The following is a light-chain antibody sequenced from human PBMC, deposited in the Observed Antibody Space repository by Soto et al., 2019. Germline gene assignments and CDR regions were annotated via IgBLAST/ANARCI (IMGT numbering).Light chain of an antibody. CDR3: SSFAV. V-gene: IGLV2-8*01. CDR1: SSDVGGYNY. CDR2: EVS. J-gene: IGLJ2*01. Sequence: QSVLTQPPSASGSPGQSVTISCTGTSSDVGGYNYVSWYQQHPGKAPKLMIYEVSKRPSGVPDRFSGSKSGNTASLTVSGLQAEDEADYYCSSFAVFGGRTKVTVL.